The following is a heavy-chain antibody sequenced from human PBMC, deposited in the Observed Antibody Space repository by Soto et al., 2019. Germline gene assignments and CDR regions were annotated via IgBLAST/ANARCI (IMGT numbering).Heavy chain of an antibody. Sequence: ASVKVSCKASGYTFTSYGISWVRRAPVQGLEWMGWISAYNGNTNYAQKLQGRVTMTTDTSKSTAYMELRSLRSDDTAVYYCARSLYYDFWSGYYSRNWFYPWGQGTLVTVSS. V-gene: IGHV1-18*01. J-gene: IGHJ5*02. CDR3: ARSLYYDFWSGYYSRNWFYP. CDR2: ISAYNGNT. CDR1: GYTFTSYG. D-gene: IGHD3-3*01.